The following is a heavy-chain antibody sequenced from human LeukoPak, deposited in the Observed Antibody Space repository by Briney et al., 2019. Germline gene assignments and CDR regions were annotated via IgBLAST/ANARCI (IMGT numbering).Heavy chain of an antibody. CDR3: ARGRYCSDGNCYHNWFDP. CDR2: INPNSGGT. J-gene: IGHJ5*02. CDR1: RYTFTGYY. V-gene: IGHV1-2*02. Sequence: ASVTDSCKASRYTFTGYYMHWVRQAPGQGPEWMGWINPNSGGTDYAQKFQGRVTMTRDTSINTAYMEVISLRPDDTAVYYCARGRYCSDGNCYHNWFDPWGQRVIVFVSS. D-gene: IGHD2-15*01.